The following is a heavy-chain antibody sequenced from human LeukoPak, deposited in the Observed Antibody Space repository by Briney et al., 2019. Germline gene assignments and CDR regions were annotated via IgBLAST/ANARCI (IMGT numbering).Heavy chain of an antibody. CDR3: AKDHSSGYLMH. J-gene: IGHJ4*02. Sequence: PGGSLRLSCAASGFTFSSYDMHWVRQAPGKGLEWVAVISYDGSNKYYADSVKGRFTISRDNSKNTLYLQMNSLRAEDTAVYYCAKDHSSGYLMHWGQGTLVTVSS. CDR2: ISYDGSNK. CDR1: GFTFSSYD. V-gene: IGHV3-30*18. D-gene: IGHD3-22*01.